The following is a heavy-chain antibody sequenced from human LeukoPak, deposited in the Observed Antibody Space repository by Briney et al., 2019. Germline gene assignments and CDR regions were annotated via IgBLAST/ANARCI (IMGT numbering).Heavy chain of an antibody. V-gene: IGHV4-39*07. CDR2: IYYSGST. D-gene: IGHD4-17*01. CDR1: GGSISSSSYY. J-gene: IGHJ6*02. Sequence: KPSETLSLTCTVSGGSISSSSYYWGWIRQPPGKGLEWIGSIYYSGSTYYNPSLKSRVTISVDTSKNQFSLKLSSVTAADTAVYYCARDAASGDYLTPMSYYYGMDVWGQGTTVTVSS. CDR3: ARDAASGDYLTPMSYYYGMDV.